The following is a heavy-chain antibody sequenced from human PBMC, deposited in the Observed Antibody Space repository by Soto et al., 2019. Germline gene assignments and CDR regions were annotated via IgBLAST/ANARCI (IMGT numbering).Heavy chain of an antibody. D-gene: IGHD2-15*01. CDR1: GFSFTNSA. J-gene: IGHJ3*02. V-gene: IGHV1-58*01. CDR2: VVVGSGRT. CDR3: AAELYSGGGCCWFAI. Sequence: ASVKVSCKTSGFSFTNSAVQWVRQARGQRLEWVGWVVVGSGRTNYARNFQERVTISRDMSTSTAYMELSSLTSEDTAVYYCAAELYSGGGCCWFAIWGQGTMVTVSS.